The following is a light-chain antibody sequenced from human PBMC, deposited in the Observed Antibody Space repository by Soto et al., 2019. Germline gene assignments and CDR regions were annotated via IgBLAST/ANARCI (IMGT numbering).Light chain of an antibody. CDR2: XNX. CDR1: SSNIGAGYD. CDR3: QSYDSRLSAYV. Sequence: QSVLTQPPSVSGAPGQRVTISCTGSSSNIGAGYDVHWYQQLPGTHPXLXIXXNXXXPSGVPERFSGSKSGTSASLAITGLQAEDEADYSSQSYDSRLSAYVFGIVNKLTVL. V-gene: IGLV1-40*01. J-gene: IGLJ1*01.